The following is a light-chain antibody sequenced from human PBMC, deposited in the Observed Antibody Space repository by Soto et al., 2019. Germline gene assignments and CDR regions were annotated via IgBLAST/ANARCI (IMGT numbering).Light chain of an antibody. V-gene: IGKV1-5*03. CDR2: KAS. CDR1: QSISDW. Sequence: DIQMTQSPSTLSASVGDRVTITCRASQSISDWLAWYQQKPGKAPKLLIYKASTLGSGVPSRFSGGGSGTEFTLTINSLQPDDFATYYCQQYNSYPWTFGQGAKVEIK. CDR3: QQYNSYPWT. J-gene: IGKJ1*01.